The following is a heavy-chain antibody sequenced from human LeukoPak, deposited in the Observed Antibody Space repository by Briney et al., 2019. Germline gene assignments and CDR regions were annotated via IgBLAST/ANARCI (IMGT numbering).Heavy chain of an antibody. D-gene: IGHD3-22*01. CDR3: AKDLNHGETYYYDSSGYDAFDI. CDR2: IIPIFGTA. CDR1: GGTFSSYA. J-gene: IGHJ3*02. V-gene: IGHV1-69*13. Sequence: ASVKVSCKASGGTFSSYAISWVRQAPGQGLEWMGGIIPIFGTANYAQKFQGRVTITADESTSTAYMELSSLRAEDTAVYYCAKDLNHGETYYYDSSGYDAFDIWGQGTMVTVSS.